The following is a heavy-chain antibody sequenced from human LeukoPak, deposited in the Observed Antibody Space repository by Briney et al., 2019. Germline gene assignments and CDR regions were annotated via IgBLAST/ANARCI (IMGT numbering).Heavy chain of an antibody. Sequence: ETLSLTCTVSGGSISSYYWSWVRQAPGKGLEWVSVISGSGSTTYYADSVKGRFTISRDNSKNTLYLQMNSLRAEDTAVYYCAKASRFGYSYGPREYFYYMDVWGKGTTVTISS. CDR1: GGSISSYY. CDR3: AKASRFGYSYGPREYFYYMDV. J-gene: IGHJ6*03. D-gene: IGHD5-18*01. V-gene: IGHV3-23*01. CDR2: ISGSGSTT.